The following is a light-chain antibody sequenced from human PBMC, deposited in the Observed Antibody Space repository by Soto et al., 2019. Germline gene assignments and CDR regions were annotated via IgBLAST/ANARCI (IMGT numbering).Light chain of an antibody. CDR1: SSDVGGYNF. Sequence: QSVLTQPPSASGSPGQSVTISCTGTSSDVGGYNFVSWYQHHPGKAPKLIIYEVNKRPSGVPNRFSGSKSGNTASLTVSGLQAVDEADYYCNSYAGSNIYVFGPGTKLTVL. V-gene: IGLV2-8*01. CDR3: NSYAGSNIYV. CDR2: EVN. J-gene: IGLJ1*01.